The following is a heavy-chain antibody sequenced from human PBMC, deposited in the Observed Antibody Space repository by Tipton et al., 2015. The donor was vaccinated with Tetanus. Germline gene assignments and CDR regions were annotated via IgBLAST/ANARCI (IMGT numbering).Heavy chain of an antibody. CDR1: GGTFGSYA. CDR2: IIPLFGTI. Sequence: QLVQSGPEVKKPGSSVKVSCEASGGTFGSYAVNWVRQAPGQGLEWMGGIIPLFGTIEYSQKFQGRVTITADKSSSPAYMELSSLGPEATAVYYWAGARRHDPKTFYAMDRWGPGTTVTVSS. CDR3: AGARRHDPKTFYAMDR. V-gene: IGHV1-69*06. D-gene: IGHD1-1*01. J-gene: IGHJ6*02.